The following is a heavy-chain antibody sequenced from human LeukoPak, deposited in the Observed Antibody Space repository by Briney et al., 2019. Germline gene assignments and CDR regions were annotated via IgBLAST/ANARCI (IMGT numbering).Heavy chain of an antibody. CDR2: ISPHSTYR. V-gene: IGHV1-2*02. J-gene: IGHJ4*02. CDR1: GFTFTGYY. D-gene: IGHD2-15*01. CDR3: VREGEDLLSKDFDY. Sequence: ASMKVACKVSGFTFTGYYIHWVRQAPGQGLEWMGYISPHSTYRSSAQQFEGRVTMTRDTSMSTAYMELSGLRSDDTAVYYCVREGEDLLSKDFDYWGQGTLVTVSS.